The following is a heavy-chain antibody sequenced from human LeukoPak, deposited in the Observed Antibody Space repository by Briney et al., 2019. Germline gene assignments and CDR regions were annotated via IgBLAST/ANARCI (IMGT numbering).Heavy chain of an antibody. CDR1: GGTFSSYA. CDR3: ARDPVQLERPSSSNWFDP. Sequence: GSSVKVSCKASGGTFSSYAISWVRQAPGQGLEWMGRIIPILGIANYAQKFQGRVTITADKSTSTAYMELSSLRSEDTAVYYCARDPVQLERPSSSNWFDPWGQGTLVTVSS. J-gene: IGHJ5*02. D-gene: IGHD1-1*01. CDR2: IIPILGIA. V-gene: IGHV1-69*04.